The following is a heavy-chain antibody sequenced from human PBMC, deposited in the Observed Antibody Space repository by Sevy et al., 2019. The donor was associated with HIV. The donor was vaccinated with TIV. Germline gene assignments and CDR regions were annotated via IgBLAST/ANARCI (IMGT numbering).Heavy chain of an antibody. CDR3: ARTTVTTLSSARNNWFDP. J-gene: IGHJ5*02. V-gene: IGHV4-31*03. CDR1: GDSINNGDYY. Sequence: SETLSLTCTVSGDSINNGDYYWSWIRQHPGKGLEWIGKIYYTGTTYYNPSRKSRLRISVERSENTLSLSLRSVTAADTAVYYCARTTVTTLSSARNNWFDPWGQGTLVTVSS. D-gene: IGHD4-4*01. CDR2: IYYTGTT.